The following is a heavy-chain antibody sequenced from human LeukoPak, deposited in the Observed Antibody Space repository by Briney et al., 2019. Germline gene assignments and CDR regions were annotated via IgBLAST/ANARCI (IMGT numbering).Heavy chain of an antibody. J-gene: IGHJ6*02. CDR2: IYSGGST. D-gene: IGHD6-19*01. V-gene: IGHV3-53*01. CDR1: GFTVSSNY. CDR3: AREPWGSGWTDYYYGMDV. Sequence: GSMRLSCAASGFTVSSNYMSWVRQAPGKGLEWVSVIYSGGSTYYADSVKGRFTISRDNSKNTLYLQMNSLRAEDTAVYYCAREPWGSGWTDYYYGMDVWGQGTTVTVSS.